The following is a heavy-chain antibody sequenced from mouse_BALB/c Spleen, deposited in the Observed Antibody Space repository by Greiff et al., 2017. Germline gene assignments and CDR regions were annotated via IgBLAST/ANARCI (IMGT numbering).Heavy chain of an antibody. CDR3: ARRALLRPSYAMDY. D-gene: IGHD1-2*01. CDR2: ISSGGGST. CDR1: GFAFSSYD. J-gene: IGHJ4*01. Sequence: EVQLVESGGGLVKPGGSLKLSCAASGFAFSSYDMSWVRQTPEKRLEWVAYISSGGGSTYYPDTVKGRFTISRDNAKNTLYLQMSSLKSEDTAMYYCARRALLRPSYAMDYWGQGTSVTVSS. V-gene: IGHV5-12-1*01.